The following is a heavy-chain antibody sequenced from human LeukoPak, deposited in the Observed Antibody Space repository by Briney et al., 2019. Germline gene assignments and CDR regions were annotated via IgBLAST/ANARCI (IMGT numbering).Heavy chain of an antibody. CDR2: ISAYNGNT. J-gene: IGHJ6*03. Sequence: ASVKVSCKASGYTFTSYGISWVRQAPGQGLEWMGWISAYNGNTNYAQKLQGRVAMTTDTSTSTVYMELSSLRSEDTAVYYCARGVRYYYDSSGSAVDYYYYIDVWGKGTTVTISS. CDR1: GYTFTSYG. CDR3: ARGVRYYYDSSGSAVDYYYYIDV. V-gene: IGHV1-18*01. D-gene: IGHD3-22*01.